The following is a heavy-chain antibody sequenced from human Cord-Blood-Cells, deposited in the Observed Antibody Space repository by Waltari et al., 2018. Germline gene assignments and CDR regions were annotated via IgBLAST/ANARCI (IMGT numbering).Heavy chain of an antibody. V-gene: IGHV3-23*01. CDR1: GFTFSSYA. Sequence: EVQLLESGGGLVQPGGSLRLSCAASGFTFSSYAMSWVRQAPGKGLEWVSAISGSGGSTYYADSVKGRFTISRDNSKNTLYLQMNSLRAEDTAVYYCAKATTLYDYSNYYPTTTFDYWGQGTLVTVSS. J-gene: IGHJ4*02. D-gene: IGHD4-4*01. CDR2: ISGSGGST. CDR3: AKATTLYDYSNYYPTTTFDY.